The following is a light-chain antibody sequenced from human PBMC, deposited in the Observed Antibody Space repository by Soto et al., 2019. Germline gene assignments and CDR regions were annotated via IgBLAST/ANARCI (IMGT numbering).Light chain of an antibody. CDR1: QSIGNY. V-gene: IGKV3-11*01. CDR2: ATS. J-gene: IGKJ5*01. CDR3: QQRSNWPIT. Sequence: EVVLTQSPATLSLSPGEGATLSFRASQSIGNYLAWYQQKPGQAPRLLIYATSNRATGIPARFSGSGSGTDFTLTISSLEPEDFAVYYCQQRSNWPITFGQGTRLEIK.